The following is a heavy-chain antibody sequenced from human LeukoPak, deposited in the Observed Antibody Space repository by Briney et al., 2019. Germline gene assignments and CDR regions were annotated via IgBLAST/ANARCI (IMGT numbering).Heavy chain of an antibody. D-gene: IGHD3-10*01. Sequence: SGTLSLTCAVSGDSISSRNWWTWVRQPPGKGLEWIAEIYHSGSTNYNPSLKSRVTISVDKSKNQFSLRLSSVTAADTAVYYCAGLWFGESPYYYYYYGMDVWGQGTTVTVSS. J-gene: IGHJ6*02. V-gene: IGHV4-4*02. CDR1: GDSISSRNW. CDR3: AGLWFGESPYYYYYYGMDV. CDR2: IYHSGST.